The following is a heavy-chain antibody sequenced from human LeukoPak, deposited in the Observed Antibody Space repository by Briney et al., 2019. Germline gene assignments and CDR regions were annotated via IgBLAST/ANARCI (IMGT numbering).Heavy chain of an antibody. Sequence: GGSLRLSCAASGFTFNTYSMNWVRRAPGKGLEWVSYISSSSNPIWYADSVKGRFTISRDNSKNMIYLEMSSLKAEDTAVYYCAKERSLEIAVAGTIFDYWGQGTLVTVSS. D-gene: IGHD6-19*01. J-gene: IGHJ4*02. CDR1: GFTFNTYS. V-gene: IGHV3-48*01. CDR2: ISSSSNPI. CDR3: AKERSLEIAVAGTIFDY.